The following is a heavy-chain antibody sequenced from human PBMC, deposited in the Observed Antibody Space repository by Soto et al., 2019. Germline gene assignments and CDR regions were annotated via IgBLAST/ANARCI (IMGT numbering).Heavy chain of an antibody. CDR1: GFPFSIYG. V-gene: IGHV3-33*01. CDR2: IWYDGSNK. J-gene: IGHJ6*02. D-gene: IGHD3-22*01. Sequence: PGGSLRLSCAASGFPFSIYGMHWVRQSPGKGLEWVAVIWYDGSNKYYADSVKGRFTISRDNSKNTMYLQMNSLRAEDTAVYYCERDSRNYYDSSGYYLGGVGYDYGMDVWGQGTTVTVSS. CDR3: ERDSRNYYDSSGYYLGGVGYDYGMDV.